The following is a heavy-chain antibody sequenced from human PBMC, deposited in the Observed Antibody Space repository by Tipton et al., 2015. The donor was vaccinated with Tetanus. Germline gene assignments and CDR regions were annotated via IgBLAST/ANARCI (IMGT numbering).Heavy chain of an antibody. V-gene: IGHV4-31*02. CDR1: GASISSGGYF. Sequence: TLSLTCTVSGASISSGGYFWSWIRQHPGKGLEWIGYINYSGSTYFNPSLKSRVTISADMSENQFSLRLTSVTAADTAVYYCARGSRYYFDSWGQGTLVTVSS. J-gene: IGHJ4*02. CDR3: ARGSRYYFDS. CDR2: INYSGST.